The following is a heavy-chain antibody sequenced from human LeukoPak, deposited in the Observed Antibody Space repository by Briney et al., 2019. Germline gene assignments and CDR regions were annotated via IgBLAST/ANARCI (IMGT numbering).Heavy chain of an antibody. CDR3: ARGTGNYGDWDY. CDR2: INGDGSST. V-gene: IGHV3-74*01. D-gene: IGHD4-17*01. J-gene: IGHJ4*02. Sequence: GGSLRLSCAASGITFGSYWMHWVRQAPGKGLVWVSRINGDGSSTNYADSVKGRLTISRDNAKNTLYLQMNSLRAEDTAVYYCARGTGNYGDWDYWGQGTLVTVSS. CDR1: GITFGSYW.